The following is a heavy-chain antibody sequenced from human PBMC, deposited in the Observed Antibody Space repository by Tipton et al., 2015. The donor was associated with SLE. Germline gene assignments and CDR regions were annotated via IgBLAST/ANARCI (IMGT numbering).Heavy chain of an antibody. CDR3: ARERSSSFRH. CDR1: GGSISSGGYY. V-gene: IGHV4-31*02. J-gene: IGHJ1*01. Sequence: LRLSCTVSGGSISSGGYYWSWIRQHPGKGLEWIGYIYYSGSTYYNPSLKSRVTISVDTSKNQFSLKLSSVTAADTAVYYCARERSSSFRHWGQGTLVTVSS. D-gene: IGHD6-6*01. CDR2: IYYSGST.